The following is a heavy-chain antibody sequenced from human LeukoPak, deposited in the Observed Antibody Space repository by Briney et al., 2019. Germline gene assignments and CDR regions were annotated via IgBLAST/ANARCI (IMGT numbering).Heavy chain of an antibody. CDR3: ASTSYHGDYENY. CDR2: ISSSGSTI. D-gene: IGHD4-17*01. V-gene: IGHV3-11*04. Sequence: KLEGSLRLSCAASGFTFSDYYMSWIRQAQGKGLEWVSYISSSGSTIYYADSVKGRFTISRDNAKNSLYLQMNSLRAEDTAVYYCASTSYHGDYENYWGQGTLVTVSS. CDR1: GFTFSDYY. J-gene: IGHJ4*02.